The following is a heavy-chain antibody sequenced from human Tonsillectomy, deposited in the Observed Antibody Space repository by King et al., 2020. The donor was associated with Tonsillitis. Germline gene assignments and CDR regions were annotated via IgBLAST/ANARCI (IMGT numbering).Heavy chain of an antibody. D-gene: IGHD6-19*01. CDR1: GFTFSSYW. V-gene: IGHV3-7*01. CDR2: IKQDGSEK. Sequence: VQLVESGGGLVQPGGSLRLSCAASGFTFSSYWMSWVRQAPGKGLEWVANIKQDGSEKYYVDSVKGRFTISRDNAKKTLYLQMNSLRGEDTAVYYCARDVAVAGTYGMDVWGQGPTVTVSS. J-gene: IGHJ6*02. CDR3: ARDVAVAGTYGMDV.